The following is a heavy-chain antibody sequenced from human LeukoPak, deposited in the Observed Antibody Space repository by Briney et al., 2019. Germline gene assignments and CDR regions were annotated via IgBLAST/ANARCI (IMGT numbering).Heavy chain of an antibody. CDR2: INPSGGST. Sequence: ASVKVSCKASGYTFTSYYMHWVRQAPGQGLEWMGIINPSGGSTSYAQKFQGRVTMTRDTSTSTVYMELSSLRSEDTAVYYCASRRLTGDPSYAFDIWGQGTMVTVSS. J-gene: IGHJ3*02. CDR1: GYTFTSYY. CDR3: ASRRLTGDPSYAFDI. D-gene: IGHD7-27*01. V-gene: IGHV1-46*01.